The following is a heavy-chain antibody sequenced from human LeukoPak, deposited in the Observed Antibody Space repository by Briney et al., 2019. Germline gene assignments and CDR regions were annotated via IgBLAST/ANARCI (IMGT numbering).Heavy chain of an antibody. CDR3: ARDSGTSGTGLDS. CDR1: GGSLSSYY. V-gene: IGHV4-59*01. D-gene: IGHD1-7*01. CDR2: IYYSGNT. J-gene: IGHJ4*02. Sequence: SETLSLTCTVSGGSLSSYYWSWIRQPPGKGLEWIGNIYYSGNTNFNPSLKSRVTISVDTSKNEVSLKLSSETAADTAVYYCARDSGTSGTGLDSWGQGTLVTVSS.